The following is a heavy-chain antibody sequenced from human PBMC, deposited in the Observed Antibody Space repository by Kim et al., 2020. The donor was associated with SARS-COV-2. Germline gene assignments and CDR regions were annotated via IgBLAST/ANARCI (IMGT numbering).Heavy chain of an antibody. J-gene: IGHJ5*02. CDR1: GFTFSSYW. D-gene: IGHD2-2*01. Sequence: GGSLRLSCAASGFTFSSYWMSWVRQAPGKGLEWVANIKQDGSEKYYVDSVKGRFTISRDNAKNSLYLQMNSLRAEDTAVYYCATGPRYCSSTSCGAGDWFDPWGQGTLVTVSS. V-gene: IGHV3-7*03. CDR2: IKQDGSEK. CDR3: ATGPRYCSSTSCGAGDWFDP.